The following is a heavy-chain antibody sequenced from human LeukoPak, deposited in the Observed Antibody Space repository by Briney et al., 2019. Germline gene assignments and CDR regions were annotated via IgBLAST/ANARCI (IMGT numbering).Heavy chain of an antibody. J-gene: IGHJ6*02. CDR1: GFAVISNY. Sequence: PGGSLRLSCTASGFAVISNYVCWVRQAPGKGLEWVSIIYSGGSTHCAESVKDRFTISRDTSENTVYLEMQSLRAEDTAVYYCARDFAVTNDYHFFYHGMDVWGQGTTVTVSS. D-gene: IGHD4-11*01. V-gene: IGHV3-66*01. CDR2: IYSGGST. CDR3: ARDFAVTNDYHFFYHGMDV.